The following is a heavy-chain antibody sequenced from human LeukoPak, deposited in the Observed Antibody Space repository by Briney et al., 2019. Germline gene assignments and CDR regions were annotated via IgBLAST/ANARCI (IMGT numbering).Heavy chain of an antibody. V-gene: IGHV1-24*01. Sequence: ASVKVSCKVSGYTLTELSMHWVRQAPGKGLEWMGGFDPEDGERIYAQKFQGRVTMTKDTSTDTAYMELSSLRSEDTAVYYCATGGGSGPYFQEWGQGTLVTVSS. CDR1: GYTLTELS. D-gene: IGHD3-3*01. J-gene: IGHJ1*01. CDR2: FDPEDGER. CDR3: ATGGGSGPYFQE.